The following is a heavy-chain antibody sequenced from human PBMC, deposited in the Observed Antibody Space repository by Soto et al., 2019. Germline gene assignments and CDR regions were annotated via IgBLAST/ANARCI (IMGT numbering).Heavy chain of an antibody. V-gene: IGHV3-30-3*01. CDR1: GFTFSSYA. D-gene: IGHD3-10*01. CDR2: ISYDGRNK. CDR3: ARAGSYDAFDI. J-gene: IGHJ3*02. Sequence: QVQLVESGGGVVQPGRSLRLSCAASGFTFSSYAMHWVRQAPGTGLEWVAVISYDGRNKYYADSVKGRFTIPRDNSKNTLYLQMNSLRAEDTAVYYCARAGSYDAFDIWGQGTMVTVSS.